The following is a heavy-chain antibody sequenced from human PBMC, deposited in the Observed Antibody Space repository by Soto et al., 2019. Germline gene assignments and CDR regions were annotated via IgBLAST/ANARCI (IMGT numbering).Heavy chain of an antibody. V-gene: IGHV4-34*01. CDR3: ARVDCSSTSCYENWFDP. Sequence: PSETLSLTCAVYGGSFSGYYWSWIRQPPGKGLEWIGEINHSGSTNYNPSLKSRVTISVDTSKNQFSLKLSSVTAADTAVYYCARVDCSSTSCYENWFDPWGQGTLVTVSS. CDR1: GGSFSGYY. D-gene: IGHD2-2*01. CDR2: INHSGST. J-gene: IGHJ5*02.